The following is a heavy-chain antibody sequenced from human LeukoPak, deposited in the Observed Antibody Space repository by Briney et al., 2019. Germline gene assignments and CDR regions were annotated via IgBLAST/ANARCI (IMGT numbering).Heavy chain of an antibody. CDR3: ARAYYYDRSGY. Sequence: GGSLRLSCAASGVTFSNYLMGWVRQAPGKGLEWVANIEQDGSEKYYVDSVKGRFTISRDNAKNALSLQMNSLRVEDTAVYYCARAYYYDRSGYWGQGTLVTVSS. V-gene: IGHV3-7*04. CDR1: GVTFSNYL. J-gene: IGHJ4*02. D-gene: IGHD3-22*01. CDR2: IEQDGSEK.